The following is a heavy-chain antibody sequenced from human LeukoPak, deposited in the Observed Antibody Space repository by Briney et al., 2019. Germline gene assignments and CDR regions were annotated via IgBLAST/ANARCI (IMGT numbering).Heavy chain of an antibody. CDR2: ISWNGGST. CDR3: AKGAVAGRPDNWFDP. D-gene: IGHD6-19*01. V-gene: IGHV3-20*04. Sequence: GGSLRLSCAASGFTSGDHGMSWVRQGPGKGLEWVSGISWNGGSTTYADSVKGRFTISRDNAKNSLYLQMNSLRAEDTALYYCAKGAVAGRPDNWFDPWGQGTLVTVSS. J-gene: IGHJ5*02. CDR1: GFTSGDHG.